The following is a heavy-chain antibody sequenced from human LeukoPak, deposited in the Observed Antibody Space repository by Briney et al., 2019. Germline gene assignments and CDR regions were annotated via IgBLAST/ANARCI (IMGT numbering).Heavy chain of an antibody. J-gene: IGHJ4*02. CDR1: GGSISSYY. Sequence: ETLSLTCTVSGGSISSYYWSWIRQPPGKGLEWIGYIYYSGSTNYNPSLKSRVTISVDTSKNQFSLKLSSVTAADTAVYYCAREGSSGYLVYWGQGTLVTVSS. V-gene: IGHV4-59*01. D-gene: IGHD3-22*01. CDR2: IYYSGST. CDR3: AREGSSGYLVY.